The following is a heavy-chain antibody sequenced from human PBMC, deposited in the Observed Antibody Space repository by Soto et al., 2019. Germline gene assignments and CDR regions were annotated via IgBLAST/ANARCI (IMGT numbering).Heavy chain of an antibody. CDR3: AGTTSHYWYYMDV. CDR2: TYYRSRWYN. V-gene: IGHV6-1*01. D-gene: IGHD1-7*01. Sequence: SQTLSLTCAISGDSVSSNSAAWNWIRQSPSRGLEWLGRTYYRSRWYNDYAVSVKSRITVNPDTSKNQFSLQLTSVTPEDTAVYYFAGTTSHYWYYMDVSGKATTVTVSS. J-gene: IGHJ6*03. CDR1: GDSVSSNSAA.